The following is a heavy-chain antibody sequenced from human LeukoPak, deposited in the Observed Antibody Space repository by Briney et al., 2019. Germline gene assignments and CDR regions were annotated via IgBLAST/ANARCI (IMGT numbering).Heavy chain of an antibody. V-gene: IGHV4-59*01. CDR1: AGSISSYY. J-gene: IGHJ4*02. Sequence: PSETLSLTCSVSAGSISSYYWRWIRQPPGKGLVGIVYIYDSGSTNYNPSLKSRVTISVDTSKTQSSPQLSSVSTADASVYCRARSISTRIALAGTYFDYWGQGTLVTVSS. CDR2: IYDSGST. CDR3: ARSISTRIALAGTYFDY. D-gene: IGHD6-19*01.